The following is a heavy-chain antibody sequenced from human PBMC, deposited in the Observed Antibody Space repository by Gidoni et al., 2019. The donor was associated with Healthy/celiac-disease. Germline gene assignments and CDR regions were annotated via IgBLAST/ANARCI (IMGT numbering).Heavy chain of an antibody. CDR3: ARDTRTRTYYYDSSGYSKPPWYFDL. Sequence: EVQLVESGGGLVKPGGSLRLSCAASGFTFSSYSMNWVRQAPGKGLEWVSSISSSSSYIYYADSVKGRFTISRDNAKNSLYLQMNSLRAEDTAVYYCARDTRTRTYYYDSSGYSKPPWYFDLWGRGTLVTVSS. CDR1: GFTFSSYS. CDR2: ISSSSSYI. J-gene: IGHJ2*01. V-gene: IGHV3-21*01. D-gene: IGHD3-22*01.